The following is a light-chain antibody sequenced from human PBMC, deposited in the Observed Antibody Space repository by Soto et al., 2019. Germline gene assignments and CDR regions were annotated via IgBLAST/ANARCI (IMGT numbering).Light chain of an antibody. CDR3: QQYDNLPRYT. CDR2: DAS. CDR1: QDISNY. Sequence: DIQMTQSPCSLSASVGDRVTITCQASQDISNYLNWYQQKPGKAPKLLIYDASNLETGVPSRFSGSGSGTDFTFTISSLQPEDIATYYCQQYDNLPRYTFGQGTKLEIK. V-gene: IGKV1-33*01. J-gene: IGKJ2*01.